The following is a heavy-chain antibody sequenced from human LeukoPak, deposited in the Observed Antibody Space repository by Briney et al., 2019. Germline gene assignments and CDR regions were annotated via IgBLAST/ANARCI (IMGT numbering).Heavy chain of an antibody. CDR1: GFTFTAAW. CDR3: TLDDVGLAPDY. V-gene: IGHV3-15*04. D-gene: IGHD3-16*01. CDR2: IESKSDGGTT. Sequence: GGSLRLSCAASGFTFTAAWMSWVRRAPGKGLEWVGRIESKSDGGTTYYAAPVKCRFTISRDDLKNTLYLQMNSLKTEDTAVYFCTLDDVGLAPDYWGQGTLVTVSS. J-gene: IGHJ4*02.